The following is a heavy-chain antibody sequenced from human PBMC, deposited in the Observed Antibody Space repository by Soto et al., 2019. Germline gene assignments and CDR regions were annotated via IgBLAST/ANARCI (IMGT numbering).Heavy chain of an antibody. CDR2: IFYSGTT. CDR3: ARDAPGYCSGGSCSVFDAFDM. Sequence: SETLSLTCTGSGGSIRNYYWSWIRQPPDKGLEWIGYIFYSGTTNYNPSLTSRVTISVDTSKNQFSLKLTSVTAADTAVYYCARDAPGYCSGGSCSVFDAFDMWGQGTMVT. V-gene: IGHV4-59*01. D-gene: IGHD2-15*01. CDR1: GGSIRNYY. J-gene: IGHJ3*02.